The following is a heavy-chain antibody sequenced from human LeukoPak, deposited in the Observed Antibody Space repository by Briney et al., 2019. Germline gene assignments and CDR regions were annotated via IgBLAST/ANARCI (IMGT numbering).Heavy chain of an antibody. D-gene: IGHD3-10*01. V-gene: IGHV1-18*01. CDR3: ARDDGIGSGSYSFDY. CDR2: ISVYSGDT. J-gene: IGHJ4*02. CDR1: GYTFNTYG. Sequence: GASVKVSCKASGYTFNTYGINWVRQAPGQGLEWMGWISVYSGDTKYAQKLQGRVTMTTDTSTSTAYMELRSLTSDDTAIYYCARDDGIGSGSYSFDYWGQGTLVTVSS.